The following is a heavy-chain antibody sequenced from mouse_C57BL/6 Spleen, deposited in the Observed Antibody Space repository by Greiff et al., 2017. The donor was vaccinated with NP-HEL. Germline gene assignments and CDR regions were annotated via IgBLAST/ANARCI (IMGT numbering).Heavy chain of an antibody. CDR2: ISYDGSN. CDR1: GYSITSGYY. V-gene: IGHV3-6*01. CDR3: AHSNYRYYAMDY. Sequence: VQLKESGPGLVKPSQSLSLTCSVTGYSITSGYYWNWIRQFPGNKLEWMGYISYDGSNNYNPSLKNRISITRDTSKNQFFLKLNSVTTEDTATYYCAHSNYRYYAMDYWGQGTSVTVSS. D-gene: IGHD2-5*01. J-gene: IGHJ4*01.